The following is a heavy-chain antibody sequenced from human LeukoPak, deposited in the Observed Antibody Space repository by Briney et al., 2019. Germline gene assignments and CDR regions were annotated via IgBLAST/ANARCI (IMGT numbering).Heavy chain of an antibody. CDR1: GLTFSSYW. V-gene: IGHV3-7*01. CDR2: INQDGGGK. CDR3: ARDLKCQPHY. J-gene: IGHJ4*02. Sequence: PGGSLRLSCAASGLTFSSYWMSWVRQAPGKGLEWVANINQDGGGKYYVDSVKGRFTVSRDNAKNSLYLQMNDLRAEDTAVYYCARDLKCQPHYWGQGTLVTVSS. D-gene: IGHD2-2*01.